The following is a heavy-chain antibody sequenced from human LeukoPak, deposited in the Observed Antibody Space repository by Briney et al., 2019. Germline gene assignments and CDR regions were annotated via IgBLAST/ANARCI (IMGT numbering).Heavy chain of an antibody. CDR1: GYTFTGYY. D-gene: IGHD7-27*01. J-gene: IGHJ4*02. Sequence: ASVKVSCKASGYTFTGYYLHWVRQAPGQGLEWMGWINPDNGDTNYAQKFQGRVTMTRDTSISTAYMELSRLRSDDTAVYYCARQRTGDRRGHGYWGQGTLVTVSS. V-gene: IGHV1-2*02. CDR2: INPDNGDT. CDR3: ARQRTGDRRGHGY.